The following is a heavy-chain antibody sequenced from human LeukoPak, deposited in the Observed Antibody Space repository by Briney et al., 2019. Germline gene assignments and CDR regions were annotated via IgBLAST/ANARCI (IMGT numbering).Heavy chain of an antibody. Sequence: PSETLSLTCAVSGYSISRGYYWGWIRQPPGQGLEWIGSMYHSGYTYYNPSLKSRVTISVDTSKNQFSLKLSSVTAADTAVYYCAREGTIFGVVPLTDWGQGTLVTVSS. D-gene: IGHD3-3*01. J-gene: IGHJ4*02. CDR2: MYHSGYT. V-gene: IGHV4-38-2*02. CDR1: GYSISRGYY. CDR3: AREGTIFGVVPLTD.